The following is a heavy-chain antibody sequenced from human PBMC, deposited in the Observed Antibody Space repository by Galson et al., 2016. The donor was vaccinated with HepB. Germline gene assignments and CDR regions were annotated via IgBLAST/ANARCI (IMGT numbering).Heavy chain of an antibody. CDR3: ANSPHYYDTSY. Sequence: SLRLSCAASGFTFSNYSMNWVRQAPRKGLESVSVIGVGDTHTYYADSVKGRFTISRDNSKNTLYLQMDSLRAEDTAVYYCANSPHYYDTSYWGQGTLVTVSS. CDR1: GFTFSNYS. CDR2: IGVGDTHT. J-gene: IGHJ4*02. D-gene: IGHD3-22*01. V-gene: IGHV3-23*01.